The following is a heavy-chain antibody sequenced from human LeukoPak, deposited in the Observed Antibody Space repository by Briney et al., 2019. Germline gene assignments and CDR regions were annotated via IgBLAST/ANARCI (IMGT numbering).Heavy chain of an antibody. D-gene: IGHD3-3*01. J-gene: IGHJ4*02. CDR3: ARELYDFWSGYYPNLVY. V-gene: IGHV3-30-3*01. Sequence: GGSLRLSCAASGFTFSSYAMRWVRQAPGKGLEWVAVISYDGSNKYYADSVKGRFTISRDNSKNTLYLQMNSLRAEDTAVYYCARELYDFWSGYYPNLVYWGQGTLVTVSS. CDR1: GFTFSSYA. CDR2: ISYDGSNK.